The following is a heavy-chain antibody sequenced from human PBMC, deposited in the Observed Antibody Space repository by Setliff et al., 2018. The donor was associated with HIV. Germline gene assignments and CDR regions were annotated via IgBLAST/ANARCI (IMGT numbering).Heavy chain of an antibody. V-gene: IGHV3-30*02. Sequence: GGSLRLSCAASGFSFADVWMHWVRQAPGRGLEWVTSIRYDGSYKYYADSVRGRFTISRDNSKNTLYLQMNSLRAEDTAVYYCTKNLYRSPWSPLDYWGQGTLVTVSS. J-gene: IGHJ4*02. CDR1: GFSFADVW. CDR3: TKNLYRSPWSPLDY. D-gene: IGHD6-19*01. CDR2: IRYDGSYK.